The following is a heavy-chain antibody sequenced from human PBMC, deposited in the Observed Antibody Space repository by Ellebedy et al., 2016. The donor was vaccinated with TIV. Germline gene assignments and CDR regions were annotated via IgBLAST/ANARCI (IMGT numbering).Heavy chain of an antibody. Sequence: GGSLRLXXATSGFTFSSYWMGWVRQAPGKGLEWVAIIKNDGSERYYVDSVKGRFTISRDNAKSSLFLQMNSLRAEDTAVYYCAESLDSSSPIRGYYYYMDVWGKGTTVTVSS. V-gene: IGHV3-7*01. CDR1: GFTFSSYW. CDR3: AESLDSSSPIRGYYYYMDV. D-gene: IGHD6-6*01. CDR2: IKNDGSER. J-gene: IGHJ6*03.